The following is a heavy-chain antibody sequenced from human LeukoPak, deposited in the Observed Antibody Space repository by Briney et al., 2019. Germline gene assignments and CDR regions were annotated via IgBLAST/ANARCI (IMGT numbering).Heavy chain of an antibody. D-gene: IGHD3-10*01. CDR2: VYYSSTP. CDR1: GGSISSSSYY. V-gene: IGHV4-39*06. Sequence: PSETLSLTCAVSGGSISSSSYYWGWVRQPPGKGLEWIGSVYYSSTPYSNPALSSLATTSVDTSNTQFPLKLSSVTAADTAVYYCARDGLYGSGSLWGQGTLVTVSS. CDR3: ARDGLYGSGSL. J-gene: IGHJ4*02.